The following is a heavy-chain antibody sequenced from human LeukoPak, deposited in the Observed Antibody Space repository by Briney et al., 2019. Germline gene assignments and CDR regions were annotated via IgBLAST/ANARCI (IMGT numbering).Heavy chain of an antibody. J-gene: IGHJ4*02. Sequence: PGESLRLSCAASGFIFSVYGMHWVRQAPGQGLERVAVISYDGNNQYYADSVKGRFTISRDNSKNTLYLQMNSLRAEDTAVYYCARGRVAPSLDYWGQGTLVTVSS. CDR3: ARGRVAPSLDY. D-gene: IGHD2-15*01. CDR2: ISYDGNNQ. V-gene: IGHV3-30*03. CDR1: GFIFSVYG.